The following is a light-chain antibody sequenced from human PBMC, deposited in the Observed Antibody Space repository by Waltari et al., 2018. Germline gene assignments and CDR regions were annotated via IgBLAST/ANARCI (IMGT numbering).Light chain of an antibody. CDR1: QSVTSIS. Sequence: ETVLTQSPGTLSLSPGERATLSCRASQSVTSISLSWYQQKRGQAPRLLIYGTSSRATGIPDRFSGSGSGTDFTLTISRLEPEDFAVYYCQQYDGEVVTFGGGTKVEI. CDR2: GTS. J-gene: IGKJ4*01. CDR3: QQYDGEVVT. V-gene: IGKV3-20*01.